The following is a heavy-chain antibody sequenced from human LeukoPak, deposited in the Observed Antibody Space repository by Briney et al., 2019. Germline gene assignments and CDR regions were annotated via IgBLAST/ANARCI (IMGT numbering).Heavy chain of an antibody. J-gene: IGHJ5*02. CDR1: GFTFNSYS. V-gene: IGHV3-48*01. D-gene: IGHD2-21*01. Sequence: QAGGSLRLSCAASGFTFNSYSMNWVRQAPGKGLEWVSYISSSSSTIYYADPVKGRCTISRDNAKNSLYLQMNSLRAEDTAVYYCARDSLWPRNWFDPWGQGTLVTVSS. CDR3: ARDSLWPRNWFDP. CDR2: ISSSSSTI.